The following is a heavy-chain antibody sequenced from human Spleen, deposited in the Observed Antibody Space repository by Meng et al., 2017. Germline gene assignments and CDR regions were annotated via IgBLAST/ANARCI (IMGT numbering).Heavy chain of an antibody. CDR1: GGSFSGYY. CDR3: ARDVRQKYYYDSSGYYFDS. Sequence: SETLSLTCAVYGGSFSGYYWSWIRQPPGKGLEWIGEINHSGSTNYNPSLKSRVTISVDTSKIQFSLKLSSVTAADTAVYYCARDVRQKYYYDSSGYYFDSWGQGTLVTVSS. J-gene: IGHJ4*02. D-gene: IGHD3-22*01. CDR2: INHSGST. V-gene: IGHV4-34*01.